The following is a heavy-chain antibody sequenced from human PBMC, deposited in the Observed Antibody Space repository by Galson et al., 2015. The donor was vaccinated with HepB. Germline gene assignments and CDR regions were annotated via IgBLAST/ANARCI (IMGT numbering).Heavy chain of an antibody. V-gene: IGHV3-11*06. CDR2: ISSSSSYT. Sequence: SLRLSCAASGFTFSDYYMSWIRQAPGKGLEWVSYISSSSSYTNYADSVKGRFTISRDNAKNSLYLQMNSLRAEDTAVYYCARPKVRGVIITGFDPWGQGTLVTVSS. D-gene: IGHD3-10*01. CDR1: GFTFSDYY. J-gene: IGHJ5*02. CDR3: ARPKVRGVIITGFDP.